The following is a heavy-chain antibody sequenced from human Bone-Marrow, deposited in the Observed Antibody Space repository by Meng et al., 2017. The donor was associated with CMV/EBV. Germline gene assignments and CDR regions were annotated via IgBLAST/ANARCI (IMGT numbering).Heavy chain of an antibody. CDR3: ARSHCSSSNCRARFAH. J-gene: IGHJ4*02. CDR2: ISSSSSYI. V-gene: IGHV3-21*04. D-gene: IGHD2-2*01. CDR1: GFTFSSYS. Sequence: GESLKISCAASGFTFSSYSMNWVRQAPGKGLEWVSSISSSSSYIYYADSVKGRFTISRDNSKNTLYLQMNSLRAEDTAVYYCARSHCSSSNCRARFAHWGQGALVTVSS.